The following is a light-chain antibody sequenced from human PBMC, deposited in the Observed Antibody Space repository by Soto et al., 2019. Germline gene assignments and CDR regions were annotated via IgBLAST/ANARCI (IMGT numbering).Light chain of an antibody. V-gene: IGKV4-1*01. CDR3: QQYYSSPPYT. Sequence: DIGMTHSPDSLAVSLGERATIYCRSSQSVLYSANNKNYIAWYQHKPGQPPKLLIYWASNRESVVHDRFSGSGSVTDFPLSISSLQAEDVAVYYFQQYYSSPPYTFGQGTKLELK. CDR1: QSVLYSANNKNY. J-gene: IGKJ2*01. CDR2: WAS.